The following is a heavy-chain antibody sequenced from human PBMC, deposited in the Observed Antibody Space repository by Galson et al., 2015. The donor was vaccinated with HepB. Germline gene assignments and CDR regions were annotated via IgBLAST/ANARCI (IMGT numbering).Heavy chain of an antibody. Sequence: SVKVSCKASGYTFTSYYMHWVRQAPGQGLEWMGIINPSGGSTSYAQKFQGRVTMTRDTSTSTVYMELSSLRSEDTAVYYCARGGRITIFGVVTWLDVWGKGTTVTVSS. CDR2: INPSGGST. J-gene: IGHJ6*04. D-gene: IGHD3-3*01. V-gene: IGHV1-46*01. CDR1: GYTFTSYY. CDR3: ARGGRITIFGVVTWLDV.